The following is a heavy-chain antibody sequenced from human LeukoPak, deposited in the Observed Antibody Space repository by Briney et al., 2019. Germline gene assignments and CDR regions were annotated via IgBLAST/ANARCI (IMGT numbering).Heavy chain of an antibody. CDR1: GFTFSSYG. CDR3: AKGGKWDVTPFDY. V-gene: IGHV3-23*01. J-gene: IGHJ4*02. CDR2: ISGGGGST. Sequence: PGGSLRLSCAASGFTFSSYGMHWVRQAPGKGLEWVSTISGGGGSTYYADSVKGRFTISRDNSKNTLYLRVNSLRAEDTAVYYCAKGGKWDVTPFDYWGQGTLVTVSS. D-gene: IGHD1-26*01.